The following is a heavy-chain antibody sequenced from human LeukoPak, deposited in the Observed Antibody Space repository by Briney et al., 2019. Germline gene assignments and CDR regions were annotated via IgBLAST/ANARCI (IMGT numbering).Heavy chain of an antibody. CDR3: ARQVKAAMGWFDP. Sequence: SETLSLTCTVSGGSISSYYWSWIRQPPGKGLEWIGYIYYGGSTNYNPSLKSRVTISVDTSKNQFSLKLSSVTAADTAVYYCARQVKAAMGWFDPWGQGTLVTVSS. D-gene: IGHD2-2*01. V-gene: IGHV4-59*08. CDR2: IYYGGST. CDR1: GGSISSYY. J-gene: IGHJ5*02.